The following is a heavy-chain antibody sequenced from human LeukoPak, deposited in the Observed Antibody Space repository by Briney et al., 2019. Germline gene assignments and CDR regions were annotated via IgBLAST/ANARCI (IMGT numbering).Heavy chain of an antibody. V-gene: IGHV3-48*01. J-gene: IGHJ3*01. CDR2: ISSTGSTI. CDR1: GFMFSAYR. CDR3: TRSLYGSRSGDFDL. D-gene: IGHD6-6*01. Sequence: PGGSLRLSCAASGFMFSAYRMNWVRQVSGRGLEWISDISSTGSTIYYGESMKGRFTISRDNAKNSLHLQMNSLRAEDTAVYYCTRSLYGSRSGDFDLWGQGTMVTVSA.